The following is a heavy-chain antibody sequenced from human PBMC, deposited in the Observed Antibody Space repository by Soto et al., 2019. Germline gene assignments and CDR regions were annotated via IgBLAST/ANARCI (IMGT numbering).Heavy chain of an antibody. CDR3: ARGRYSSSSNWFDP. V-gene: IGHV4-31*03. CDR1: GGSISSGGYY. J-gene: IGHJ5*02. D-gene: IGHD6-6*01. CDR2: IYYSGST. Sequence: QVQLQESGPGLVKPSQTLSLTCTVSGGSISSGGYYWSWIRHHPGKGLEWIGYIYYSGSTYYNPSLKSRVTISVDTSKNQFSLKLRSVTAADTAVYYCARGRYSSSSNWFDPWAQGTLVTVSS.